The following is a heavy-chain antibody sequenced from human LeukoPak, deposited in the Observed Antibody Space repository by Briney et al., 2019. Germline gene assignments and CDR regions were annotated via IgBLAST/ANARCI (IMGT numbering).Heavy chain of an antibody. CDR3: AGYSSGWFFDY. J-gene: IGHJ4*02. Sequence: GGSLRLSCSASGFSFSTYWMHWVRQAPGSGLEWVSRISGDGSAREYADSVKGRFTISRDNARSTLYLQMNSLRVDDTAMYYCAGYSSGWFFDYWGQGNLVTVSS. CDR1: GFSFSTYW. CDR2: ISGDGSAR. V-gene: IGHV3-74*01. D-gene: IGHD6-19*01.